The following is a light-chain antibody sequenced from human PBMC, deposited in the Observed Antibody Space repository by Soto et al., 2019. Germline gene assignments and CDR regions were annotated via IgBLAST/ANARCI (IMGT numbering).Light chain of an antibody. CDR3: QQYNNWPPYT. CDR1: QSVSHN. V-gene: IGKV3-15*01. CDR2: DTS. Sequence: EIVMRQSPATLSVSPGERVTLSCRASQSVSHNLAWYQQKPGQAPRLLIYDTSTKATGIPVRFSGSGSGTEFTLPISGLQYEDFAVYYCQQYNNWPPYTFGQGTKLEIK. J-gene: IGKJ2*01.